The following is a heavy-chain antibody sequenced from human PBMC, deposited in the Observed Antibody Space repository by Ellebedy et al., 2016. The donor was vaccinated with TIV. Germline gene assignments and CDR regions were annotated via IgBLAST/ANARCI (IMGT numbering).Heavy chain of an antibody. CDR1: ELTVTSNF. V-gene: IGHV3-66*01. CDR2: IAIDSTT. J-gene: IGHJ3*02. D-gene: IGHD3-10*01. Sequence: GESLKISCAASELTVTSNFMSWVRQAPGKGLAWVSTIAIDSTTYYADSVKGRFTISRDNSKNTLDIQMNSLRAEDTAVYYCARETYNDVGLKLWGIFDIWGQGTMVTVSS. CDR3: ARETYNDVGLKLWGIFDI.